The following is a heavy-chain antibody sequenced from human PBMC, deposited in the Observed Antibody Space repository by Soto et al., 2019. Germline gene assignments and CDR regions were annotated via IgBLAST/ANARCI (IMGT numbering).Heavy chain of an antibody. CDR2: IFHNGNT. CDR3: ARDVGGTVTLEAAFDF. CDR1: GNSICDYY. Sequence: QVQLLASGPGLVKPSETLSLTCTVSGNSICDYYWSWIRQPPGKGLEWIGYIFHNGNTNYNPSLKRRVTMSVDTSKNQFSLRLSSVTAADTALYYCARDVGGTVTLEAAFDFGGQGTMVTVS. D-gene: IGHD4-17*01. J-gene: IGHJ3*01. V-gene: IGHV4-59*01.